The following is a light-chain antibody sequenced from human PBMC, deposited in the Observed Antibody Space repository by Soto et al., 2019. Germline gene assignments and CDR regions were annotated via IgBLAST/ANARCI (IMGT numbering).Light chain of an antibody. CDR1: QSISSY. J-gene: IGKJ1*01. Sequence: DIQMTQSPSSLSASVGDRVTITCRARQSISSYLNWYQQKPGKAPKLLIYAASSLRSGVPSRFSGSGSGTDFTLTISSLQPEDFATYYCQQSYSTPWTFGQGTEVEIK. CDR3: QQSYSTPWT. CDR2: AAS. V-gene: IGKV1-39*01.